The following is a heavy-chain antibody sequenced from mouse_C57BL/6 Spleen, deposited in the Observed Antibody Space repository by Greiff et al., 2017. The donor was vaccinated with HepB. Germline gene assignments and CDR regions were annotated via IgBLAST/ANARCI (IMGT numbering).Heavy chain of an antibody. D-gene: IGHD2-3*01. Sequence: EVHLVESGGGLVKPGGSLKLSCAASGFTFSDYGMHWVRQAPEKGLEWVAYISSGSSTIYYADTVKGRFTISRDNAKNTLFLQMTSLRSEDTAMYYCARTVYDGYYDAMDYWCQGTSVTVSS. V-gene: IGHV5-17*01. CDR3: ARTVYDGYYDAMDY. CDR1: GFTFSDYG. CDR2: ISSGSSTI. J-gene: IGHJ4*01.